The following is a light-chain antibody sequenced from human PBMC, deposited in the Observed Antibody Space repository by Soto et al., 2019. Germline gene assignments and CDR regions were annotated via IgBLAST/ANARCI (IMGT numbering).Light chain of an antibody. V-gene: IGLV1-40*01. J-gene: IGLJ1*01. CDR2: GNS. Sequence: QSVLTQPPSVSGAPGQRVTISCTGSSSNIGAGYDVHWYQQLPGTAPKLLIYGNSNRPSGVPDRFSGSKSGTSASLAITGLQADDEADYYCQSYDSSLSGLYAFGTETKVTVL. CDR3: QSYDSSLSGLYA. CDR1: SSNIGAGYD.